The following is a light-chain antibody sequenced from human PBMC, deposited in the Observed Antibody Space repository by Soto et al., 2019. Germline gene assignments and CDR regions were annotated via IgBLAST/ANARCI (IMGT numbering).Light chain of an antibody. CDR2: GAS. CDR3: YQYNDWPPA. J-gene: IGKJ1*01. CDR1: QSVSNN. Sequence: EIVMTQSPATVSVSPGARVTLSCRSSQSVSNNLAWYQQKPGQAPRLLMFGASTRATNIPGRFSGSGYGRGFTLTISSLQSEDFAVYYCYQYNDWPPAFGQGTRVEVK. V-gene: IGKV3-15*01.